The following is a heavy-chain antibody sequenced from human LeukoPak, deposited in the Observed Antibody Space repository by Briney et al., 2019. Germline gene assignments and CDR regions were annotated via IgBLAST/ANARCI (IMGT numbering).Heavy chain of an antibody. CDR2: IIPIFGTA. V-gene: IGHV1-69*05. CDR3: ARSRDSGYFDY. D-gene: IGHD2-15*01. Sequence: ASVKVSCKASGGTFSSYAISWVRQAPGQGLEWMGGIIPIFGTANYAQKFQGRVTITTDESTSTAYMELSSLRSEDTAVHYCARSRDSGYFDYWGQGTLVAVSS. CDR1: GGTFSSYA. J-gene: IGHJ4*02.